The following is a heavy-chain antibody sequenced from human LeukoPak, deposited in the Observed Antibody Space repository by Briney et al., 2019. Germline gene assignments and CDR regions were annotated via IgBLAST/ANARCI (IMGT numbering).Heavy chain of an antibody. Sequence: PSETLSLTCAVYGGSFSGYYWSWIRQPPGKGLEWIGEINHSGSTNYNPSLKSRVTISVDTSKNQFSLKLSSVTAADTAVYYCARGGRLRYFDWLPSNWFDPWGQGTLVTVFS. V-gene: IGHV4-34*01. J-gene: IGHJ5*02. D-gene: IGHD3-9*01. CDR2: INHSGST. CDR3: ARGGRLRYFDWLPSNWFDP. CDR1: GGSFSGYY.